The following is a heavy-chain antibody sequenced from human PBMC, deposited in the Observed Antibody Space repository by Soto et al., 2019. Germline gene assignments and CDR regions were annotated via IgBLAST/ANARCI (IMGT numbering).Heavy chain of an antibody. J-gene: IGHJ4*01. CDR1: GFSFTTYT. CDR2: LNPSNGNT. Sequence: ASVKVSCTAAGFSFTTYTVTWVRQAPGQGLEWMGWLNPSNGNTKTAQSLQGRVTLTTDTSTGTAYMELRSLRSDDTAIYYCARAPGAATFDYWGQGTLVTVSS. V-gene: IGHV1-18*01. D-gene: IGHD6-13*01. CDR3: ARAPGAATFDY.